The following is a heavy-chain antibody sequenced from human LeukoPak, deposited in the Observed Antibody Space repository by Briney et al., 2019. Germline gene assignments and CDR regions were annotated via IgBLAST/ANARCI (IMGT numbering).Heavy chain of an antibody. CDR1: GFTFSSYG. Sequence: GGSLRLSCAASGFTFSSYGMHWVRQAPGKGLDWVAFIHHDGSNKYYADSVRGRFTISRDNSKNSLYLQMKSLRAEDTAVYYCARGKTSQNIVTRKTYNWFDPWGQGTLVTVSS. V-gene: IGHV3-30*02. CDR2: IHHDGSNK. D-gene: IGHD2/OR15-2a*01. J-gene: IGHJ5*02. CDR3: ARGKTSQNIVTRKTYNWFDP.